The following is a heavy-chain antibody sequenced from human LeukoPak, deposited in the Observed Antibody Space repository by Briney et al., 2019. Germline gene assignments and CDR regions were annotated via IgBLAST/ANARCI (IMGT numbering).Heavy chain of an antibody. J-gene: IGHJ4*02. CDR3: AREVVRYSRGWPDY. Sequence: APVKVSCKASGYTFTNYAISWVRQAPGQGLEWMGWISAHNGYTTYAQKFQGRVTLTTDTSTSTVYMDLGSLRSDDTAVYYCAREVVRYSRGWPDYWGPGTLVTVSS. V-gene: IGHV1-18*01. CDR1: GYTFTNYA. CDR2: ISAHNGYT. D-gene: IGHD6-19*01.